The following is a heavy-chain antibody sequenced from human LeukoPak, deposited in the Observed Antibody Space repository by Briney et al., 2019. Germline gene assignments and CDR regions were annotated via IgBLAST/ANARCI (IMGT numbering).Heavy chain of an antibody. D-gene: IGHD6-13*01. CDR3: ARVSRGGNSSSQEKSDY. CDR2: INHSGST. Sequence: SETLSLTCTVSGGSISAHYWSWIRQPPGKGLEWIGEINHSGSTNYNPSLKSRVTISVDTSKNQFSLKLSSVTAADTAVYYCARVSRGGNSSSQEKSDYWGQGTLVTVSS. J-gene: IGHJ4*02. CDR1: GGSISAHY. V-gene: IGHV4-34*01.